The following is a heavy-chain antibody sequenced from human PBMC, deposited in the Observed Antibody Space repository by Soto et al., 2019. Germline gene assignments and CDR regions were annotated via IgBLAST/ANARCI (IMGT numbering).Heavy chain of an antibody. CDR1: GGSFSGYY. D-gene: IGHD3-10*01. V-gene: IGHV4-34*01. Sequence: QVQLQQWGAGLLKPSETLSLTCAVYGGSFSGYYWSWIRQPPGKGLEGIGEINHSGSTNYNPSLKSRVTISVDTSKNQFSLKLRSVTAADTAVYYCARAHIMVRGVTTPDYWGQGTLVTVSS. CDR2: INHSGST. CDR3: ARAHIMVRGVTTPDY. J-gene: IGHJ4*02.